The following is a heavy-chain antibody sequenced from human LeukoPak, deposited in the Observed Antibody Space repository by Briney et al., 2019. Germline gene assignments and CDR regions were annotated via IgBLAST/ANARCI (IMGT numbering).Heavy chain of an antibody. Sequence: SETLSLTCTASGESISSFYWSWIRQPPGKGLERIGYISYSGSTNYNPSLKSRVTISVDTSKNQFSLKLTSVTAADTAVYYCARGVVAAPQTFDYWGQGTLVTVSS. V-gene: IGHV4-59*01. CDR3: ARGVVAAPQTFDY. CDR2: ISYSGST. CDR1: GESISSFY. D-gene: IGHD2-15*01. J-gene: IGHJ4*02.